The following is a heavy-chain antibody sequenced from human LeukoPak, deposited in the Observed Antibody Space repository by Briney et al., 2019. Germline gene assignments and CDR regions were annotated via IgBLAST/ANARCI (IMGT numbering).Heavy chain of an antibody. J-gene: IGHJ4*02. CDR2: ISGSGGST. D-gene: IGHD3-22*01. Sequence: GGSLRLSCAASGFTFSSYAMSWVRQAPGKGLEWVSAISGSGGSTYYADSVKGRFTISRDNSKNTLYLQMNSLRAEDTAVYYCARWGDYDSSGRVDYWGQGTLVTVSS. V-gene: IGHV3-23*01. CDR1: GFTFSSYA. CDR3: ARWGDYDSSGRVDY.